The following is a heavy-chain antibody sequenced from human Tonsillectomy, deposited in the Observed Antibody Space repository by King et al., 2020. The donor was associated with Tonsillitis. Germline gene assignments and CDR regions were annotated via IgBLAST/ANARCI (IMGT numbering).Heavy chain of an antibody. CDR1: GFSLTNARMG. CDR3: ARLYSSSWYVYFDY. J-gene: IGHJ4*02. CDR2: IFSNDEK. Sequence: ITLKESGPVLVKPTETLTLTCTVSGFSLTNARMGVSWIRQPPGKALEWLAHIFSNDEKSYSTSLKSRLTISKETSKSQVVLTMTNMDPVDTATHYCARLYSSSWYVYFDYWGQGTLVTVSS. V-gene: IGHV2-26*01. D-gene: IGHD6-13*01.